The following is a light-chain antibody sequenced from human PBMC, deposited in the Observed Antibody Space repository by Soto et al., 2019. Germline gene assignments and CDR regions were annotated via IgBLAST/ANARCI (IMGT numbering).Light chain of an antibody. CDR3: AAWDDSLSGVV. CDR1: SSNIGSNY. J-gene: IGLJ2*01. Sequence: QAVVPQPPSASGTPGQRVTISCSGSSSNIGSNYVYWYQQLPGTAPKLLIYRNNQRPSGVPDRFSGSKSGTSASLAISGLRYEDEADYYCAAWDDSLSGVVFGGGTKLTVL. V-gene: IGLV1-47*01. CDR2: RNN.